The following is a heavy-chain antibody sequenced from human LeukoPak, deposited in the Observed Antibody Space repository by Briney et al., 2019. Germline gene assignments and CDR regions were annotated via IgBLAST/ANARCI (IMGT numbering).Heavy chain of an antibody. V-gene: IGHV3-72*01. D-gene: IGHD5-18*01. CDR1: GFTFSDHY. CDR2: IGNKANSYTT. J-gene: IGHJ4*02. Sequence: GGSLRLSCAASGFTFSDHYMDWVRQAPGKGLEWVGRIGNKANSYTTEYAASVKGRFTISRDDSKNSMYLQMNSLRAEDTALYFCAAGYSYGYGVFYWGQGTLVTVSS. CDR3: AAGYSYGYGVFY.